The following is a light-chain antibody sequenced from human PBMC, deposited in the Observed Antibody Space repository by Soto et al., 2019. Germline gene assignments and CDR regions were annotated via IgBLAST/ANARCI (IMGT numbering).Light chain of an antibody. CDR1: QSVSSSF. CDR2: GAS. Sequence: EIVLTQSPGTLSLSPGERATLSCRASQSVSSSFLAWYQQKPGQAPRPLIYGASSRATGIPDRFSGSGSGTDFTLTISRLEPEDFAVYHCQQYDSSPWTFGQGTKVEIK. CDR3: QQYDSSPWT. V-gene: IGKV3-20*01. J-gene: IGKJ1*01.